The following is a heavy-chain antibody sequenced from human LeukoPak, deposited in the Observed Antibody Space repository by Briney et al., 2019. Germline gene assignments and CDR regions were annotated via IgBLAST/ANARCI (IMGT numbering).Heavy chain of an antibody. CDR3: AKLIPTVDCSRTSCYGFDY. D-gene: IGHD2-2*01. CDR1: GFTFSSYA. Sequence: GGSLRLSCAASGFTFSSYAMTWVRQAPGKGLVWVSAITGDGANTYYADSVKGRFTISRDNSKNTLYLQMNSLRAEDTALYYCAKLIPTVDCSRTSCYGFDYWGQGTLVTVSS. CDR2: ITGDGANT. J-gene: IGHJ4*02. V-gene: IGHV3-23*01.